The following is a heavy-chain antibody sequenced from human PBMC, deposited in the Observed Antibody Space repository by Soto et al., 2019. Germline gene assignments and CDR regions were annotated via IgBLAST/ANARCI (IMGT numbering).Heavy chain of an antibody. CDR2: IESKTDGGTT. V-gene: IGHV3-15*04. CDR3: TTDKEGGYYVFLTGYYTDWYFYL. D-gene: IGHD3-9*01. J-gene: IGHJ2*01. Sequence: GGSLRLSCAVSGLTFSNAWMSWVRQAPGKGLEWVGRIESKTDGGTTDYAAPVKGRFTISRDDSKNTLYLQMNSLKTEDTAVYFCTTDKEGGYYVFLTGYYTDWYFYLWGSGTLVTVSS. CDR1: GLTFSNAW.